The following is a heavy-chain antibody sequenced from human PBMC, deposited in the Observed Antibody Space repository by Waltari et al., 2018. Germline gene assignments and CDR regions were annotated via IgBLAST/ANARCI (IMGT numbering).Heavy chain of an antibody. V-gene: IGHV3-30*03. CDR2: ISYDGSNK. CDR3: ARDSIGMDV. Sequence: QVQLVESGGGVVQPGRSLRLSCAASGFTFSSYGMHWVRQAPGKGLEWVAVISYDGSNKYYADSVKGRFTISRDNAKNSLYLQMNTLRAEDTAVYFCARDSIGMDVWGQGTTVTVSS. CDR1: GFTFSSYG. J-gene: IGHJ6*02.